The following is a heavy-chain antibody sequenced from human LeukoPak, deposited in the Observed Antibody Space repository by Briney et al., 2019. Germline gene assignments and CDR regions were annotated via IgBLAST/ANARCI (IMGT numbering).Heavy chain of an antibody. J-gene: IGHJ4*02. V-gene: IGHV3-48*01. CDR2: ISSSSNTI. D-gene: IGHD2-2*01. Sequence: GGSLRLSCACSGFTFITYSMNWVRQAPGKGLEWVSYISSSSNTIYYTDSVKGRFTISRDNAKNSLYLQMNNLRVGDTAVYYCAPGYCTSTSCSHYFEYWGQGTLVTVSS. CDR3: APGYCTSTSCSHYFEY. CDR1: GFTFITYS.